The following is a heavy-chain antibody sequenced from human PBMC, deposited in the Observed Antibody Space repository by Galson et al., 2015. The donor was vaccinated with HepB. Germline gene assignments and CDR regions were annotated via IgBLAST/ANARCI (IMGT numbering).Heavy chain of an antibody. J-gene: IGHJ4*02. CDR3: AKGVVLRYFDWLGGPLDY. V-gene: IGHV3-23*01. D-gene: IGHD3-9*01. Sequence: SLRLSCAASGFTFSSYAMSWVRQAPGKGLEWVSAISGSGGSTYYADSVKGRFTISRDNSKNTLYLQMNSLRAEDTAVYYCAKGVVLRYFDWLGGPLDYWGQGTLVTVSS. CDR2: ISGSGGST. CDR1: GFTFSSYA.